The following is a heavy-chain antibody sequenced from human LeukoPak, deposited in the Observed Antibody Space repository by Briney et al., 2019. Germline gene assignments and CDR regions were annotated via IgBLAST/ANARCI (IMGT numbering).Heavy chain of an antibody. J-gene: IGHJ4*02. D-gene: IGHD5-18*01. CDR2: TSSSSSYI. Sequence: GGSLRLSCAASGFTFSSYSMNWVRQAPGEGLEWVSSTSSSSSYIYYADSVKGRFTISRDNAKNSLYLQMNSLRAEDTAVYYCARDATAMAKGFDYWGQGTLVTVSS. CDR3: ARDATAMAKGFDY. CDR1: GFTFSSYS. V-gene: IGHV3-21*01.